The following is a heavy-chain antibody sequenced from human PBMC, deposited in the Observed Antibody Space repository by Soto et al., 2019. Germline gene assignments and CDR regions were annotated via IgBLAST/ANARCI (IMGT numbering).Heavy chain of an antibody. V-gene: IGHV4-34*01. CDR1: GGSFSGYY. Sequence: SETLSLTCAVYGGSFSGYYWSWIRQPPGKGLEWTGEINHSGSTNYNPSLKSRVTISVDTSKNQFSLKLSSVTAADTAVYYCARGGYYGSGSPLLSWGQGTLVTAPQ. J-gene: IGHJ4*02. CDR3: ARGGYYGSGSPLLS. D-gene: IGHD3-10*01. CDR2: INHSGST.